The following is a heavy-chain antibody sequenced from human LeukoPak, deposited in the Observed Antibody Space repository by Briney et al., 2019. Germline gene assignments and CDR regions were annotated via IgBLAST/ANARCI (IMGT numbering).Heavy chain of an antibody. J-gene: IGHJ4*02. Sequence: GGSLTLSCAASGFTFSNYGMSWVRQGPGKGLEWVSAVSGSGRPIYYADSVKGRFTMSRDNSKNTVYLQIDSLRAEDTAVFYCARGHLKNDYWGQGTLVTVSS. CDR2: VSGSGRPI. CDR3: ARGHLKNDY. CDR1: GFTFSNYG. D-gene: IGHD3-10*01. V-gene: IGHV3-23*01.